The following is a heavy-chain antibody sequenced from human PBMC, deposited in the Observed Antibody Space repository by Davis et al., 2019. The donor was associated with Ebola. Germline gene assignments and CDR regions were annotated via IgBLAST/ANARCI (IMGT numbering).Heavy chain of an antibody. CDR1: GGSISSYY. J-gene: IGHJ4*02. V-gene: IGHV4-59*12. D-gene: IGHD2-2*01. CDR3: ARLEYCSSTSCYGGLEY. Sequence: SETLSLTCTVSGGSISSYYWSWIRQPPGKGLEWIGYIYYSGSTNYNPSLKSRVTISVDTSKNQFSLKLSPVTAADTAVYYCARLEYCSSTSCYGGLEYWGQGTLVTVSS. CDR2: IYYSGST.